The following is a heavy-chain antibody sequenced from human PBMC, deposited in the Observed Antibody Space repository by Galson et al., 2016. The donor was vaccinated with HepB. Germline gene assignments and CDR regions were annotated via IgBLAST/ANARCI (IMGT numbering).Heavy chain of an antibody. CDR3: ARVGVIPYYYYGMDV. CDR1: GFTFTSYW. CDR2: INSDGSST. Sequence: SLRLSCAASGFTFTSYWIHWVRQVPGEGLVWVSRINSDGSSTHYADSVKGRFTISRDNAKNKVYLQMNSLRVEDTAVYYCARVGVIPYYYYGMDVWGQGTMVIVSS. D-gene: IGHD3-10*01. V-gene: IGHV3-74*01. J-gene: IGHJ6*01.